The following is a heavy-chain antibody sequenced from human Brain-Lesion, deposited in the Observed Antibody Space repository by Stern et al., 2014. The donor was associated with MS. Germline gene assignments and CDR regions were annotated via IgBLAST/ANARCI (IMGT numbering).Heavy chain of an antibody. CDR3: ARSPATPSGYDRFDY. V-gene: IGHV5-51*03. D-gene: IGHD5-12*01. CDR1: GYLFDDYW. CDR2: IFPRDSNT. Sequence: QLVQSGAEVKKPGESLKISCEASGYLFDDYWIGWVRQMSGRGLELVAIIFPRDSNTRYSPSVQGQVTISADKSISPASLQWSSLKPSATAMYYCARSPATPSGYDRFDYWGQGALVTVSS. J-gene: IGHJ4*02.